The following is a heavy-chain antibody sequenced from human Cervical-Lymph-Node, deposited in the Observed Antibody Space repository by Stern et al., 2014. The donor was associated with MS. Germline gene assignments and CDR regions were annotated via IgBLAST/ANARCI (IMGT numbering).Heavy chain of an antibody. CDR3: ARGSGRDFFDY. V-gene: IGHV5-51*01. CDR1: GYSFTNYW. CDR2: IYPGASEA. Sequence: EVQLVESGAEVKKPGAFLKISCKGSGYSFTNYWIGWVRQMPGKALEWMEIIYPGASEARFMPSCQGQISIAADKPISTAYLQWSSLKAADTAMYYCARGSGRDFFDYWGQGTLVTVSS. J-gene: IGHJ4*02. D-gene: IGHD3-3*01.